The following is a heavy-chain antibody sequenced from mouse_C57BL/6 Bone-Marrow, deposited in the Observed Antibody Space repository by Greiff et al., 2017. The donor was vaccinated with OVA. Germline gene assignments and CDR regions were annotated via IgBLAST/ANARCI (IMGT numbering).Heavy chain of an antibody. Sequence: VQLQQPGAELVMPGASVKLSCKASGYTFTSYWMHWVKQRPGQGLEWIGEIDPSDSYTNYNQKFKGKSTLTVDKSSSTAYMQLSSLTSEDAAVYYGARWSTVVASEDYWGQGTTLTVSS. CDR1: GYTFTSYW. V-gene: IGHV1-69*01. D-gene: IGHD1-1*01. CDR2: IDPSDSYT. J-gene: IGHJ2*01. CDR3: ARWSTVVASEDY.